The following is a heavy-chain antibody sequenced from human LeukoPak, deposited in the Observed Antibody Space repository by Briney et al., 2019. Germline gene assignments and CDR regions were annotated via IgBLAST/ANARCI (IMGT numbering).Heavy chain of an antibody. CDR2: INHSGST. J-gene: IGHJ3*02. D-gene: IGHD3-9*01. Sequence: SETLSLTCALYGGSFSGYYWSWIRQPPGKGLEWIGAINHSGSTKYNPSLTSRVTISLDTSENQYALNLSSVTAAVTAVYYCARGSRLTGTFDIWGQGTVVTVSS. CDR3: ARGSRLTGTFDI. V-gene: IGHV4-34*01. CDR1: GGSFSGYY.